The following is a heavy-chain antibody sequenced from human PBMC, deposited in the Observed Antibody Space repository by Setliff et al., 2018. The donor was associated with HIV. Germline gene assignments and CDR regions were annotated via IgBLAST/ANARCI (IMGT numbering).Heavy chain of an antibody. V-gene: IGHV4-38-2*01. D-gene: IGHD5-18*01. Sequence: SETLSLTCAVSGYSISSGYFWGWIRQPPGTGLGWIGSLYHSGTNFYNPSLKSRVTISRETSTNRFSLKLNSVTAADTAISYCARQVGSQYSYWAYHFDSWGQGALGTVSS. J-gene: IGHJ4*02. CDR2: LYHSGTN. CDR1: GYSISSGYF. CDR3: ARQVGSQYSYWAYHFDS.